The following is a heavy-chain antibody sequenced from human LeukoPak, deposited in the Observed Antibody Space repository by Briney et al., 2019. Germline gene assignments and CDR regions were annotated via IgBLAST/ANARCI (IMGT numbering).Heavy chain of an antibody. J-gene: IGHJ5*02. CDR3: ARDYTYYDFWSGYSPGAYNWFDP. CDR1: GGSISSYY. V-gene: IGHV4-59*01. CDR2: IYYSGST. D-gene: IGHD3-3*01. Sequence: SETLSLTCTVSGGSISSYYWSWIRQPPGKGLEWIGYIYYSGSTNYNPSLKSRVTISVDTSKNQFSLKLSSVTAADTAVYYCARDYTYYDFWSGYSPGAYNWFDPWGQGTLVTVSS.